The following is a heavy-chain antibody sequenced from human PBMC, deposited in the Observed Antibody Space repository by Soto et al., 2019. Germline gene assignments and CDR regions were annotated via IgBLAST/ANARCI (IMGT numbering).Heavy chain of an antibody. CDR3: ARDPRTYYDFWSGTPGYFDY. D-gene: IGHD3-3*01. V-gene: IGHV4-59*01. J-gene: IGHJ4*02. Sequence: YSGSTNYNPSLKSRVTISVDTSKNQFSLKLSSVTAADTAVYYCARDPRTYYDFWSGTPGYFDYWGQGTLVTVSS. CDR2: YSGST.